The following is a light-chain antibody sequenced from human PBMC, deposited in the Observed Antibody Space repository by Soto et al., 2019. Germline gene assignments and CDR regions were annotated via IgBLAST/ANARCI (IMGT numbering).Light chain of an antibody. J-gene: IGKJ4*01. V-gene: IGKV3-20*01. CDR3: QQYGSSPLT. Sequence: EIVMTQSPVTLSASPGERVTLSCRASQSVRRNLAWYQQKPGQAPRLLIYGASSRATGIPDRFSGSGSGTDFTLTISRLEPEDFAVYYCQQYGSSPLTFGGGTKVDIK. CDR1: QSVRRN. CDR2: GAS.